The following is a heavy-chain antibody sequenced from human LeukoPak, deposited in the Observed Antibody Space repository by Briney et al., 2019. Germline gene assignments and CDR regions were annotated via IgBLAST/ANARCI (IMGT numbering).Heavy chain of an antibody. CDR1: GGSISSGSYY. V-gene: IGHV4-61*02. J-gene: IGHJ4*02. CDR3: AREVGYYDFWSGSYFDY. CDR2: IYTSGST. Sequence: SETLSLTCTVSGGSISSGSYYWSWIRQPAGKGLEWIGRIYTSGSTNYNPSLKSRATISVDTSKNQFSLKLSSVTAADTAVYYCAREVGYYDFWSGSYFDYWGQGTLVTVSS. D-gene: IGHD3-3*01.